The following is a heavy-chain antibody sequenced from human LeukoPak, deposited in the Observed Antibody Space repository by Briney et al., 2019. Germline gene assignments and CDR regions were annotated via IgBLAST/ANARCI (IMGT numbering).Heavy chain of an antibody. V-gene: IGHV1-46*01. CDR1: GYTFTSYY. CDR2: INPSGGST. J-gene: IGHJ5*02. Sequence: ASVKVSCKASGYTFTSYYMHWVRQAPGQGLEWMGIINPSGGSTSYAQKFQGRVTVTRDMPTSTDYMELSSLRSEDTAVYYCARDNSVEDTAWWFDPWGQGTLVTVSS. CDR3: ARDNSVEDTAWWFDP. D-gene: IGHD4-23*01.